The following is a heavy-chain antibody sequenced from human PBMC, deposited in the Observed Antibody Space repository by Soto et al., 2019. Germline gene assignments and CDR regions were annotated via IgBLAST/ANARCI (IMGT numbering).Heavy chain of an antibody. D-gene: IGHD5-12*01. CDR2: IHSDVTT. CDR1: GFSVSSNS. Sequence: GSLRLSCAASGFSVSSNSMSWVRQAPGKGLEWVSVIHSDVTTYYADSVKGRFIISRDNSKDTLYLQMNRLRAEDTAVYYCARELSGSWYNWFDPWGHGTLVTVPS. CDR3: ARELSGSWYNWFDP. V-gene: IGHV3-53*01. J-gene: IGHJ5*02.